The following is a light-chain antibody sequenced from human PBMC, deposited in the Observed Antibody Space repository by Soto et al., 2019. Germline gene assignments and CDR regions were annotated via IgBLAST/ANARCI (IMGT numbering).Light chain of an antibody. V-gene: IGKV3-20*01. J-gene: IGKJ4*01. CDR3: QQYGSSPLI. CDR2: DAS. CDR1: QSVSSSY. Sequence: RVMTQSTATLSVSPGERAALSCRASQSVSSSYLAWYQQKPGQAPRLLIYDASNRATGIPDRFSGSGSGTDFTLTISRLEPEDFAVYYCQQYGSSPLIFGGGTKVDIK.